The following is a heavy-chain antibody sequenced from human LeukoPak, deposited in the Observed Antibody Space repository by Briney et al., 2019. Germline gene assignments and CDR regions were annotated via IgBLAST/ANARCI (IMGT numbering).Heavy chain of an antibody. J-gene: IGHJ4*02. CDR2: ISSSSSTI. D-gene: IGHD6-13*01. Sequence: GGSLRLSCAASGFTFSSYSMNWVRQAPGKGLEWVSYISSSSSTIYYADSVKGRFTISRDNAKNSLYLRMNSLRAEDTAVYYCARYSSSSIDYWGQGTLVTVSS. CDR3: ARYSSSSIDY. CDR1: GFTFSSYS. V-gene: IGHV3-48*01.